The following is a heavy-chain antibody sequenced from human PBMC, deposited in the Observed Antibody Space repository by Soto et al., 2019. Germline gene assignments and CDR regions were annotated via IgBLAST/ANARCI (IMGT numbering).Heavy chain of an antibody. D-gene: IGHD1-26*01. V-gene: IGHV4-34*01. J-gene: IGHJ4*02. CDR1: GGSFSGYY. Sequence: NPSETLSLTCAVYGGSFSGYYWSWIRQPPGKGLEWIGEINHSGSTNYNPSLKSRVTISVDTSKNQFSLKLSSVTAADTAVYYCARPANSGSYLVGWGQGTLVTVSS. CDR2: INHSGST. CDR3: ARPANSGSYLVG.